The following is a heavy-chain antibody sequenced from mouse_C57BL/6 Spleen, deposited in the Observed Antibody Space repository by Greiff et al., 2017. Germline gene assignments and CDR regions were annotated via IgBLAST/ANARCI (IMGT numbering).Heavy chain of an antibody. J-gene: IGHJ3*01. V-gene: IGHV1-50*01. CDR2: IDPSDSYT. Sequence: QVQLQQPGAELVKPGASVKLSCKASGYTFTSYWMQWVKQRPGQGLEWIGEIDPSDSYTNYNQKFKGKATLTVDTSSSTAYMQLSSLTSEDSAVYYCARSGGSSGYRAWFAYWGQGTLVTVSA. D-gene: IGHD3-2*02. CDR1: GYTFTSYW. CDR3: ARSGGSSGYRAWFAY.